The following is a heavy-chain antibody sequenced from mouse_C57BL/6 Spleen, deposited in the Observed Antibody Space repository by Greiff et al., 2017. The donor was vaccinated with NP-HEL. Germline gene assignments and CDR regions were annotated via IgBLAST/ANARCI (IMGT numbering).Heavy chain of an antibody. D-gene: IGHD1-1*01. CDR3: ARDGPITTVVRGAMDY. V-gene: IGHV1-69*01. J-gene: IGHJ4*01. CDR1: GYTFTSYW. Sequence: VQLQQPGAELVMPGASVKLSCKASGYTFTSYWMHWVKQRPGQGLEWIGEIDPSDSYTNYNQKFKGKSTLTVDKSSSTAYMQLSSLTSEDSAVYYCARDGPITTVVRGAMDYWGQGTSVTVSS. CDR2: IDPSDSYT.